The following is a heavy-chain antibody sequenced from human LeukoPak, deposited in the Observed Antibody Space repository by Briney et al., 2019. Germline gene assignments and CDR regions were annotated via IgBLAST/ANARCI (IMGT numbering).Heavy chain of an antibody. J-gene: IGHJ2*01. CDR1: GYTFTTYG. V-gene: IGHV1-18*01. CDR2: IGTYNGNT. Sequence: ASVKVSCKASGYTFTTYGINWVRQAPGQGLEWMGWIGTYNGNTNYAQKFQGRVTMTTDTSTSTAYMELRSLRSDDTAVYYCARTSGAGWFFDLWGRGTLVTVSS. D-gene: IGHD3-16*01. CDR3: ARTSGAGWFFDL.